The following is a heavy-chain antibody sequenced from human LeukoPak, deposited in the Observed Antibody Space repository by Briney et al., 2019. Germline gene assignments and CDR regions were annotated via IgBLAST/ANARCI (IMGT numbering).Heavy chain of an antibody. V-gene: IGHV4-34*01. CDR2: INHSGST. D-gene: IGHD3-22*01. Sequence: SETLSPTCAVYGGSFSGYYWSWIRQPPGKGLEWIGEINHSGSTNYNPSLKSRVTIPVDTSKNQFSLKLSSVTAADTAVYYCARAGSGYYFSFRAFDIWGQGTMVTVSS. J-gene: IGHJ3*02. CDR1: GGSFSGYY. CDR3: ARAGSGYYFSFRAFDI.